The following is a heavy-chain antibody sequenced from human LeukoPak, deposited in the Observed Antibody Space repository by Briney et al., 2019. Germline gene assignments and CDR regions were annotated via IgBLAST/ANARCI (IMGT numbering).Heavy chain of an antibody. CDR2: IKQDGSEK. J-gene: IGHJ6*02. Sequence: PGGSLRLSCAASGFTFSSYWMSWVRQAPGKGLEWVANIKQDGSEKYYVDSVKGRFSISRDNAKNSLYLQMNSLRAEDTAVYYCARVFRALGEGPAKDYYYYGMDVWGQGTTVTVSS. CDR1: GFTFSSYW. CDR3: ARVFRALGEGPAKDYYYYGMDV. V-gene: IGHV3-7*01. D-gene: IGHD3-10*01.